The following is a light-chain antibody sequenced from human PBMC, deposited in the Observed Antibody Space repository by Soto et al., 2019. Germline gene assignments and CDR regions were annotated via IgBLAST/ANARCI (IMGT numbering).Light chain of an antibody. J-gene: IGLJ2*01. CDR3: SSFSSITREV. CDR1: SSDVGGYSY. Sequence: QSALTQPASVSGSPGQSITISCTGTSSDVGGYSYVSWYQQHPGKTPKLMIYEVSNRPSGVSHRFSGYKSGNTASLTISGLQTEDEADYYCSSFSSITREVVVGGTKVTVL. CDR2: EVS. V-gene: IGLV2-14*01.